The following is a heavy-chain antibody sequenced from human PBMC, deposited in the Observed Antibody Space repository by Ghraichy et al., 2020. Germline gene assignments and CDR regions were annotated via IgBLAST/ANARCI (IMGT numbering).Heavy chain of an antibody. J-gene: IGHJ4*02. Sequence: GESLNISCEVSGLIFNNYGMNWVRQAPGKGLEWMAFISKDGINKYYADSVKGRFTISRDTSKKTMSLQMNSLRPEDTAVYYCAVGLPFEYWGQGTLVTVSS. D-gene: IGHD3-10*01. CDR1: GLIFNNYG. CDR3: AVGLPFEY. V-gene: IGHV3-30*03. CDR2: ISKDGINK.